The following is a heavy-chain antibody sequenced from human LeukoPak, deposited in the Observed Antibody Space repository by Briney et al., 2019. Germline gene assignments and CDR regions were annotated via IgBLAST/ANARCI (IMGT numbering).Heavy chain of an antibody. D-gene: IGHD3-10*01. J-gene: IGHJ4*02. V-gene: IGHV5-51*01. CDR1: GYSFTSYW. CDR3: ARLTMVRGVIIMAIDY. Sequence: GESLKISCKGSGYSFTSYWIGWVRQMPGKGLEWMGIIYPGDSDTRYSPSFQGQVTISADKSISTAYLQWSSLKASDTAMYYCARLTMVRGVIIMAIDYWGQGTLVTVSS. CDR2: IYPGDSDT.